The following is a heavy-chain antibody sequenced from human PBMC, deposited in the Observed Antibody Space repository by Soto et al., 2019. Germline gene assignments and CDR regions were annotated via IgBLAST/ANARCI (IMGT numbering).Heavy chain of an antibody. CDR3: AKDPITLFQLWLTLFDY. D-gene: IGHD5-18*01. V-gene: IGHV3-23*01. J-gene: IGHJ4*02. CDR2: ISGSGGST. CDR1: GFTFSSYA. Sequence: EVQLLESGGGLVQPGGSLRLSCAASGFTFSSYAMSWVRQAPGKGLEWVSAISGSGGSTYYADSVKGRFTISRDNSKNTLYLPMNSLRAEDTAVYYCAKDPITLFQLWLTLFDYWGQGTLVTVSS.